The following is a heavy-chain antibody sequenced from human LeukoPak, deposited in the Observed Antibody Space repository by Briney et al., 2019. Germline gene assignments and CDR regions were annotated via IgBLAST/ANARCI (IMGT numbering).Heavy chain of an antibody. J-gene: IGHJ3*02. CDR1: GGSISSYY. D-gene: IGHD1-26*01. Sequence: PSETLSLTCTASGGSISSYYWSWVRQPPGKGLEWIGYVSYSGSTDYNPFLKSRVIISIDTSKNQFSLRLSSVTAADTAVYYCARVYSGSYGSAFDIWGQGTMVTVSS. CDR3: ARVYSGSYGSAFDI. V-gene: IGHV4-59*01. CDR2: VSYSGST.